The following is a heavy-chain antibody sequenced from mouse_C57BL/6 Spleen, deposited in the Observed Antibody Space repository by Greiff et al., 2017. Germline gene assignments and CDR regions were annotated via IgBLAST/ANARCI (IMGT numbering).Heavy chain of an antibody. D-gene: IGHD2-4*01. CDR2: IYPGSGNT. J-gene: IGHJ4*01. V-gene: IGHV1-76*01. CDR3: ARDANDYDVGYYAMDY. Sequence: QVQLQQSGAELVRPGASVKLSCKASGYTFTDYYINWVKQRPGQGLEWIARIYPGSGNTYYNEKFKGKATLTAEKSSSTAYMQLSSLTSEDSAVYFGARDANDYDVGYYAMDYWGQGTSVTGSS. CDR1: GYTFTDYY.